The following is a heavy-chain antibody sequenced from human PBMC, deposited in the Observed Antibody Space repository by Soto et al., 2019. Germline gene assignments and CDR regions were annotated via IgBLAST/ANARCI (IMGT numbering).Heavy chain of an antibody. D-gene: IGHD3-22*01. J-gene: IGHJ4*02. CDR2: IYYSGST. CDR3: ARQGNMIVVVNSFDY. Sequence: PSETLSLTCTVSGGSISSSSYYWGWIRQPPGKGLEWIGSIYYSGSTYYNPSLKSRVTISVDTSKNQFSLKLSSVTAADTAVYYCARQGNMIVVVNSFDYWGQGTLVTSPQ. CDR1: GGSISSSSYY. V-gene: IGHV4-39*01.